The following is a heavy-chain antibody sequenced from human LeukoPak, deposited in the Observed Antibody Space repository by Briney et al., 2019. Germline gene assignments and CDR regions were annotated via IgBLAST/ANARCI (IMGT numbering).Heavy chain of an antibody. CDR2: IWNDGSNK. Sequence: GGSLRLSCAASGFTFSTYGMHWVRQAPGKGLEWVAVIWNDGSNKYYADSVKGRFTISRDNSKNTLYLQMNSLRAEDTGVYYCARASGVFDYWGQGTLVAVSS. J-gene: IGHJ4*02. D-gene: IGHD1-14*01. CDR3: ARASGVFDY. CDR1: GFTFSTYG. V-gene: IGHV3-33*01.